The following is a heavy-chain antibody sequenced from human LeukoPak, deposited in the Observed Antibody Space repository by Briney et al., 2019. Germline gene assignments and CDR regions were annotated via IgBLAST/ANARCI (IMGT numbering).Heavy chain of an antibody. V-gene: IGHV4-34*01. D-gene: IGHD5-12*01. CDR1: GGSFSGYY. CDR2: INHSGST. Sequence: SETLSLTCAVYGGSFSGYYWSWIRQPPGKGLEWIGEINHSGSTNYNPSLKSRVTISVDTSKNQFSLKLSSVTAADTAVYYCARAGPLKWLRAYNWFDPWGQGTLVTVSS. CDR3: ARAGPLKWLRAYNWFDP. J-gene: IGHJ5*02.